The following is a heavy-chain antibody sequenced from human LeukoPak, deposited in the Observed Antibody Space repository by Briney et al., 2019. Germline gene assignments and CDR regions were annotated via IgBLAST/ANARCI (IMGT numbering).Heavy chain of an antibody. Sequence: SETLSLTCTVSGGSISGGDYYWSWIRQPPGKGLEWIGYIYYGGSTDYNPSLKSRLTISVDTSKNQFSLDLSSVTAADTAVYYCARAAGLTLVRGVSFDPWGQGTLVTVSS. CDR3: ARAAGLTLVRGVSFDP. V-gene: IGHV4-30-4*08. D-gene: IGHD3-10*01. CDR2: IYYGGST. CDR1: GGSISGGDYY. J-gene: IGHJ5*02.